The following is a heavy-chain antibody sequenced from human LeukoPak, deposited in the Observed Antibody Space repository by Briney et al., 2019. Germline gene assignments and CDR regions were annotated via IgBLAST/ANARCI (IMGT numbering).Heavy chain of an antibody. Sequence: GSSVEVSCKASGYTFSSHGISWVRQAPGQGLEWMGWISGYNGKTNYAQNFQGRVTMTTDTSTSTAYLELRSLRSDDTAVYYCARDGESGYDSFDWFDPWGQGTLVTVSS. V-gene: IGHV1-18*04. CDR2: ISGYNGKT. CDR1: GYTFSSHG. D-gene: IGHD5-12*01. CDR3: ARDGESGYDSFDWFDP. J-gene: IGHJ5*02.